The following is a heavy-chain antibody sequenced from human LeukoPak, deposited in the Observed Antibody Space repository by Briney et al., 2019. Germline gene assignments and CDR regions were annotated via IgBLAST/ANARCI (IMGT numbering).Heavy chain of an antibody. CDR1: GFXFSSYE. Sequence: PGGSLRLSCAASGFXFSSYEINWVRQAPGKGREWVSYISSSGSTIYYADSVKGRFTISRDNAKNSLYLQMNSLRAEDTAVYYCARTFITGTSGDFDYWGQGTLVTVSS. D-gene: IGHD1-20*01. V-gene: IGHV3-48*03. CDR3: ARTFITGTSGDFDY. J-gene: IGHJ4*02. CDR2: ISSSGSTI.